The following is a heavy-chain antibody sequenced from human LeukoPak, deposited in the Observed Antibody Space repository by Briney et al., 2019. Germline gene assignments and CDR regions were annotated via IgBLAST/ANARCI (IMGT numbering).Heavy chain of an antibody. D-gene: IGHD3-22*01. CDR2: IIGDGGRT. V-gene: IGHV3-23*01. Sequence: GGSLRLSSAASGLTFGSYAVSWVRQAPGKGLEWVSAIIGDGGRTYYADSVKGRFTISRDNAENSLYLQMNSLSDEDTAVYYCARAFEDTLIVVGGWGQATLVTVSS. CDR1: GLTFGSYA. CDR3: ARAFEDTLIVVGG. J-gene: IGHJ4*02.